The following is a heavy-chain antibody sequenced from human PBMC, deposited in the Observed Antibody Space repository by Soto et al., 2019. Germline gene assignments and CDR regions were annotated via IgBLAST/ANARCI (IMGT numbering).Heavy chain of an antibody. Sequence: PWGSLRLSCAASGFTVSNAWMSWVRQAPGKGLEWVGRIKSKTDGGTTDYAAPVKGRFTISRDDSKNTLYLQMNSLRAEDTAVYYCARETSIAAPTFAHWGQGTLVTVSP. CDR3: ARETSIAAPTFAH. J-gene: IGHJ4*02. CDR1: GFTVSNAW. D-gene: IGHD6-6*01. CDR2: IKSKTDGGTT. V-gene: IGHV3-15*01.